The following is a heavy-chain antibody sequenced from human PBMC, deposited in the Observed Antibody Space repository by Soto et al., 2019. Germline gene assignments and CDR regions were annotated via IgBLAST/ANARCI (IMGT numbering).Heavy chain of an antibody. D-gene: IGHD5-18*01. V-gene: IGHV4-39*02. Sequence: QLQLQESGPGLVKPSETLSLTCTVSGDSISTNIYYWGWIRQPPGKGLEWIGSVYYSGSTYYNPSLKSRVTISVDTFNNQFSLKLRSVAAADTAVYYCARERPLRGYSYGYPFDYWGQGTLVTVSS. J-gene: IGHJ4*02. CDR2: VYYSGST. CDR3: ARERPLRGYSYGYPFDY. CDR1: GDSISTNIYY.